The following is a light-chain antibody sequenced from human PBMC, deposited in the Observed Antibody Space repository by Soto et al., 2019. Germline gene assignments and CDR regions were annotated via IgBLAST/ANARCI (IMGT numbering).Light chain of an antibody. CDR3: AAWDDSLNGPL. J-gene: IGLJ2*01. V-gene: IGLV1-44*01. Sequence: QSVLTQPPSASGTPGQRVTISCSGSSSNIASNTVNWYQQLPGTAPKLLIYNNNHRPSGVLDRFSGSKSGTSASLAISGLQSEDGADYYCAAWDDSLNGPLFGGGTKVPVL. CDR2: NNN. CDR1: SSNIASNT.